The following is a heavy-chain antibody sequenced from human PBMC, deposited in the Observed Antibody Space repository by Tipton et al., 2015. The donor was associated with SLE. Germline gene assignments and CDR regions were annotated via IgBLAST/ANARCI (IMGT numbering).Heavy chain of an antibody. CDR1: GFTFSSYS. CDR2: IGTSRSSI. CDR3: AREKMRDTYNPAFDS. D-gene: IGHD3-10*01. V-gene: IGHV3-21*04. J-gene: IGHJ4*02. Sequence: SLRLSCAASGFTFSSYSMNWVRQSPGKGLEWVSSIGTSRSSIFYADSVKGRFTISRDNARNSLYLQMNRLRVEDTAIYYCAREKMRDTYNPAFDSWGQGTLVTVSS.